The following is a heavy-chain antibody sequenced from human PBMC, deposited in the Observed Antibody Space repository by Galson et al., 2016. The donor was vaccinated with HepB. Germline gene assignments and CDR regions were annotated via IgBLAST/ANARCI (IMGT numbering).Heavy chain of an antibody. D-gene: IGHD2/OR15-2a*01. J-gene: IGHJ6*02. Sequence: SLRLSCAASGFTFRTYGMNWVRQAPGKGLEWVAVISYDGGKRYYADSVKGRFIISRDNSRNTLSLQVNSLRAGDTAVYYCARAESWRTLGGEYYYYGMDVWGQGTTVTVSS. CDR3: ARAESWRTLGGEYYYYGMDV. V-gene: IGHV3-33*01. CDR1: GFTFRTYG. CDR2: ISYDGGKR.